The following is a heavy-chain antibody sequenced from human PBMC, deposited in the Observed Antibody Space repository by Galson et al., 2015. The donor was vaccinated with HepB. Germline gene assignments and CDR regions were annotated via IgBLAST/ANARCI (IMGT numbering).Heavy chain of an antibody. J-gene: IGHJ5*02. CDR3: ARGWATNWFDP. V-gene: IGHV1-3*01. D-gene: IGHD5-12*01. CDR1: GFAFTTYR. CDR2: INAGNGDT. Sequence: SVKVSCKASGFAFTTYRMHWARQAPRQRLEWMGWINAGNGDTMYSQKFQGRVTFARDTSASTAYMEFSSLKSEDAAVYYCARGWATNWFDPWGQGTLVTVSS.